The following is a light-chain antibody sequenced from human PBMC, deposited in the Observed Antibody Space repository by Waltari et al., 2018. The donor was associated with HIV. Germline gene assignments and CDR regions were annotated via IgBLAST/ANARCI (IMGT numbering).Light chain of an antibody. V-gene: IGLV6-57*02. CDR1: SGRVASNY. CDR3: QSFHGITAV. CDR2: KDD. J-gene: IGLJ3*02. Sequence: NFMLTQPHSVSASPGKTVTISCTGSSGRVASNYVQWYQQRPGSAPTTVIYKDDQRLAGVPDRFSGSINSSSNSASLTISGLKTEDEADYYCQSFHGITAVFGGGTKLTVL.